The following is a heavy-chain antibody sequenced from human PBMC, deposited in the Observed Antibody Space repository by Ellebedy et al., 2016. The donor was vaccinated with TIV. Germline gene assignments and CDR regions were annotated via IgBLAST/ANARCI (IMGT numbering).Heavy chain of an antibody. V-gene: IGHV1-2*02. D-gene: IGHD2-21*02. J-gene: IGHJ4*02. CDR2: INPKNGGT. Sequence: AASVKVSCKASGYTFTGYYIHWVRQAPGQGLEWMGWINPKNGGTNYAQKFQGRVTMTRDTSISTAYMELSWLRSDDTAVYYCARDSACGGDCYGDNYWGQGSLVTVSS. CDR1: GYTFTGYY. CDR3: ARDSACGGDCYGDNY.